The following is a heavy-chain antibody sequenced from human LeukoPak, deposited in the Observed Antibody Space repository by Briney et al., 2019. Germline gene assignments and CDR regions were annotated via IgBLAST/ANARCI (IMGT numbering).Heavy chain of an antibody. CDR3: ARDLNFHYYDSSGYNNAEYFQH. CDR1: GFTFSDYY. CDR2: ISSSGSTI. Sequence: AGGSLRLSCAASGFTFSDYYTSWIRQAPGKGLEWVSYISSSGSTIYYADSVKGRFTISRDNAKNSLYLQMNSLRAEDTAVYYCARDLNFHYYDSSGYNNAEYFQHWGQGTLVTVSS. V-gene: IGHV3-11*04. J-gene: IGHJ1*01. D-gene: IGHD3-22*01.